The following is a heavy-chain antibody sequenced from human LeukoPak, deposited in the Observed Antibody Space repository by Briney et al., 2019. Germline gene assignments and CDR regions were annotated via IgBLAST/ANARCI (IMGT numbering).Heavy chain of an antibody. Sequence: SSETLSLTCSVSGGSMSSYYWSWIRQSPGKGLEWIGYIYHSGSTDYNSSLKSRVTISEDTSKKQFSLKVSSVTAEDTAVYYCARTYYYDSGSDNWFDPWGQGTLVTVSS. D-gene: IGHD3-10*01. CDR3: ARTYYYDSGSDNWFDP. CDR2: IYHSGST. J-gene: IGHJ5*02. CDR1: GGSMSSYY. V-gene: IGHV4-59*01.